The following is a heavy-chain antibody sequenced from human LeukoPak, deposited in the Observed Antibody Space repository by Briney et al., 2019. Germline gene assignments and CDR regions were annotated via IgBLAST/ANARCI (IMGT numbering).Heavy chain of an antibody. CDR2: INHSGST. V-gene: IGHV4-34*01. Sequence: SDTLSLTCAVYGGSFSGFYWSWIRQPPGKGLEWIGEINHSGSTNYNPSLKSRVTISVDTSKNQFSLKLSSVTAADTAVYYCARESVTTGYWGQGTLVTVSS. CDR1: GGSFSGFY. D-gene: IGHD4-17*01. J-gene: IGHJ4*02. CDR3: ARESVTTGY.